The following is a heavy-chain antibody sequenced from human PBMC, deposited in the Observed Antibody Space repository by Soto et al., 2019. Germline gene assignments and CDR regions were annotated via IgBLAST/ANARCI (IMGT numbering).Heavy chain of an antibody. CDR3: ARARWYDAFDV. J-gene: IGHJ3*01. CDR2: IFHGGNT. CDR1: VFFISSGNY. D-gene: IGHD2-15*01. V-gene: IGHV4-38-2*01. Sequence: SETLSLTCAVSVFFISSGNYRGWIRKPPGKGLEWIGSIFHGGNTYYNPSLKSRVTISVDMSKNQFSLKLNSVTAADTAVYYCARARWYDAFDVWGQGTVVTVS.